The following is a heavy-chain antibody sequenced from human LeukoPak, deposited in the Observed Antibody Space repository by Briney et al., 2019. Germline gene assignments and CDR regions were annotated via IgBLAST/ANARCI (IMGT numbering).Heavy chain of an antibody. CDR1: GFTFSSYA. CDR2: LSGSGGGT. CDR3: AKDREGYSGYGGYYFGY. J-gene: IGHJ4*02. V-gene: IGHV3-23*01. Sequence: GGSLSLSCAASGFTFSSYAMSWVRQAPGKGLEWVSALSGSGGGTYYADSVKGRFTISRDNSKNTLYLQMNSLRAEDTAVYYCAKDREGYSGYGGYYFGYWGQGTLVTVSS. D-gene: IGHD5-12*01.